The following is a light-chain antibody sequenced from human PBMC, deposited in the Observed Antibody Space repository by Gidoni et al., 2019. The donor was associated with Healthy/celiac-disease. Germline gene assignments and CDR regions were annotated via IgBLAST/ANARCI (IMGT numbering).Light chain of an antibody. CDR1: QDISNY. CDR3: KQYDNLPLMYT. V-gene: IGKV1-33*01. J-gene: IGKJ2*01. Sequence: DIQMTQSPSSLSASVGDRVTITCQASQDISNYLNWYQQKPGKAPKLLIYDASNLETGVPSRFSGSGSGTDFTVTISSLQPEDIATYYCKQYDNLPLMYTFGQGTKLEIK. CDR2: DAS.